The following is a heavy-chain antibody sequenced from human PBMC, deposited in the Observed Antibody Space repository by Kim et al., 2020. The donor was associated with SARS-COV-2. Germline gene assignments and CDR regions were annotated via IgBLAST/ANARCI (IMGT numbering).Heavy chain of an antibody. J-gene: IGHJ5*02. CDR3: ARMEVLLWFGELWFDP. Sequence: LQGRVTMTTDTSTSTAYMELRSLRSDDTAVYYCARMEVLLWFGELWFDPWGQGTLVTVSS. D-gene: IGHD3-10*01. V-gene: IGHV1-18*01.